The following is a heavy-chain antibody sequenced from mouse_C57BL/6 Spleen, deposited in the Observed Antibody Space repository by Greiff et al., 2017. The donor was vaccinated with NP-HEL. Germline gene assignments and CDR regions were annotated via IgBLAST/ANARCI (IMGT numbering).Heavy chain of an antibody. J-gene: IGHJ3*01. Sequence: DVKLVESGGGLVKPGGSLKLSCAASGFTFSDYGMHWVRQAPEKGLEWVAYISSGSSTIYYADTVKGRFTISRDNAKNTLFLQMTSLRSEATAMYYCASNWFAYWGQGTLVTVSA. CDR3: ASNWFAY. V-gene: IGHV5-17*01. CDR1: GFTFSDYG. CDR2: ISSGSSTI.